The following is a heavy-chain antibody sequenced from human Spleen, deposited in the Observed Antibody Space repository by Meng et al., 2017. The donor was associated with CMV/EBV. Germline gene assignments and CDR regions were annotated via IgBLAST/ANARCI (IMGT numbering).Heavy chain of an antibody. D-gene: IGHD1-26*01. CDR3: ARGAGTYYPGLGPDAFDI. CDR1: GGTFTAYD. V-gene: IGHV1-69*05. CDR2: IIAILGTA. J-gene: IGHJ3*02. Sequence: SVKVSCKASGGTFTAYDVTWVRQAPGQGLEWMGGIIAILGTAKYAQKFQGRVTITTGESTSTVYMELSGLRSEDTAVYYCARGAGTYYPGLGPDAFDIWGPGTMVTVSS.